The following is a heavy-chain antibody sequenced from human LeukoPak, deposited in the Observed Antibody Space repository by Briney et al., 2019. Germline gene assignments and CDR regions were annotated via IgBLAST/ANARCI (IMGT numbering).Heavy chain of an antibody. CDR1: GFTFSSYS. CDR2: IKHGGSS. CDR3: ARGRPGITIFGVVIGGFDY. V-gene: IGHV4-34*01. D-gene: IGHD3-3*01. J-gene: IGHJ4*02. Sequence: GSLRLSCAASGFTFSSYSLNWVRQAPGKGLEWFGEIKHGGSSNYNASLKSRVTISVDTSKNQFSLKLSSVTAADTAVYYCARGRPGITIFGVVIGGFDYWGQGTLVTVSS.